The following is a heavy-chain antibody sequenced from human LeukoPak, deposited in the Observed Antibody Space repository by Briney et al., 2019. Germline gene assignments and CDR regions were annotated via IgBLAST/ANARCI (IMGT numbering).Heavy chain of an antibody. CDR1: GFTVSSNY. CDR3: AVGNMGSTFYGMDV. CDR2: IYSGGST. Sequence: GRSLRLSCAASGFTVSSNYMSWVRQAPGKGLEWVSVIYSGGSTYYADSVKGRFTISRDNSKNTLYLQMNSLRAEDTAVYYCAVGNMGSTFYGMDVWGQGTTVTVSS. J-gene: IGHJ6*02. D-gene: IGHD3-10*01. V-gene: IGHV3-53*01.